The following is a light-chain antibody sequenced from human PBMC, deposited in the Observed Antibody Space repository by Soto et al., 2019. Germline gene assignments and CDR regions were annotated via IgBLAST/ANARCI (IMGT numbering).Light chain of an antibody. V-gene: IGKV3-15*01. Sequence: ERVMTQSPATLSVSPGETATLSCRASQSVRTNLAWYQQTPGQAPRLLIYHASTRATGIPDRFRGSGSGTEFTLTISSLQSEDFATYCCQQYDDWPRTFGQGTKVEIK. CDR3: QQYDDWPRT. CDR2: HAS. J-gene: IGKJ1*01. CDR1: QSVRTN.